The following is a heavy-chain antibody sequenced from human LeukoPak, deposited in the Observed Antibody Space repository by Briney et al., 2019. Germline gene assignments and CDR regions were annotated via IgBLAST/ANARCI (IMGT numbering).Heavy chain of an antibody. J-gene: IGHJ4*02. Sequence: ASVKVSCKASGGTFSSYAIIWVRQAPGQGLEWMGGIIPIFGTANYAQKFQGRVTITADESTSTAYMELSSLGSEDTAVYYCGVVWGEYSSSYYYLDYWGQGTLVTVSS. CDR1: GGTFSSYA. CDR3: GVVWGEYSSSYYYLDY. D-gene: IGHD3-22*01. CDR2: IIPIFGTA. V-gene: IGHV1-69*13.